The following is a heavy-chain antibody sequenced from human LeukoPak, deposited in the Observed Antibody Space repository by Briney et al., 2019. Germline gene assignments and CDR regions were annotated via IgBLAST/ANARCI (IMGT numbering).Heavy chain of an antibody. CDR3: ARDGGWLDP. J-gene: IGHJ5*02. D-gene: IGHD2-15*01. CDR2: ISAFNGNT. Sequence: GASVTVSCKASVYTFTSFGISWVRQAPGQGLEWMGWISAFNGNTDFAQNLQDRITMTIDISTNTAYMELRSPRSDDAAVYFCARDGGWLDPWGQGTLVTVSS. V-gene: IGHV1-18*01. CDR1: VYTFTSFG.